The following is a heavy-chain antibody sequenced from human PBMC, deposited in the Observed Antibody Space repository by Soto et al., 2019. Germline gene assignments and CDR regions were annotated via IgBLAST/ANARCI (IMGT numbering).Heavy chain of an antibody. CDR2: VDQSGST. CDR3: ARERQRGYCTGGSCYSYFDY. Sequence: QVQLQQWGAGLLKPSETLSLTCAIYGGSFSGYYWSWIRQPPGMGLEWIGEVDQSGSTNYNPSLKSRVTISGDTSKNQFSLKVNSVTAADTAVYYCARERQRGYCTGGSCYSYFDYWGQGALVIVSS. V-gene: IGHV4-34*01. J-gene: IGHJ4*02. CDR1: GGSFSGYY. D-gene: IGHD2-15*01.